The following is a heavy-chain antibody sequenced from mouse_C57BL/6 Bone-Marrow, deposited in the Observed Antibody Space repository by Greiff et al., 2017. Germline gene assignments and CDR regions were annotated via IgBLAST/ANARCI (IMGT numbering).Heavy chain of an antibody. CDR3: VRGGRVYYAMDY. CDR2: IRSKSNNYAT. Sequence: EVKLVESGGGLVRPKGSLKLSCAASGFSFNTYAMNWVRQAPGKGLEWVARIRSKSNNYATYYADSVKDRFTISRDDSESMLYLQMNNLKTEDTAMYYCVRGGRVYYAMDYWGQGTSVTVSS. J-gene: IGHJ4*01. V-gene: IGHV10-1*01. CDR1: GFSFNTYA.